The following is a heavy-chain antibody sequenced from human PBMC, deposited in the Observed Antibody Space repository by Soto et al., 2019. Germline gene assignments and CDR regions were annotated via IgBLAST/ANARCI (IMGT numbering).Heavy chain of an antibody. V-gene: IGHV4-30-4*01. CDR1: GGTLMSDDYY. Sequence: SETLSLTCPVSGGTLMSDDYYWTWVRQPPGKGLEWIGYIYYSGSTYYNPSLTSRVAISVDTSKNQFSLTLTSVTAADTAVYYCARDPWARGVAYWGQGILVTVSS. CDR3: ARDPWARGVAY. D-gene: IGHD3-16*01. J-gene: IGHJ4*02. CDR2: IYYSGST.